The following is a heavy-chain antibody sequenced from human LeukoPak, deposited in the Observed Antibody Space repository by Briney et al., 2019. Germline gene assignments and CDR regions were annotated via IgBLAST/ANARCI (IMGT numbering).Heavy chain of an antibody. Sequence: SETLSLTCTVSGGSISSSPYYWGWIRQPPGKGLEGIGSIYYSGTTHYNPSLESRVTISVDTSKNQFSLKLSSVTAADTAVYYCARHQGLSGITMVRGVIDYWGQGTLVTVSS. J-gene: IGHJ4*02. CDR2: IYYSGTT. CDR3: ARHQGLSGITMVRGVIDY. CDR1: GGSISSSPYY. D-gene: IGHD3-10*01. V-gene: IGHV4-39*01.